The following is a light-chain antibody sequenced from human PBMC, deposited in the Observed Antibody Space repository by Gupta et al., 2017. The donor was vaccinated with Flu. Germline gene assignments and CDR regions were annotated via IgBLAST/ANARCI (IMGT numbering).Light chain of an antibody. V-gene: IGLV1-44*01. CDR2: TNN. CDR1: SSNIEINA. CDR3: AAWDDSLHGPL. Sequence: QSVLSQPPSASGTPGQRVTISCSVGSSNIEINAVHWYQPFPGTAPKLLIYTNNQRPAGVPDRFSASKSGASASLAIVGLQSEDEAEYYCAAWDDSLHGPLFGGGTKLTVL. J-gene: IGLJ2*01.